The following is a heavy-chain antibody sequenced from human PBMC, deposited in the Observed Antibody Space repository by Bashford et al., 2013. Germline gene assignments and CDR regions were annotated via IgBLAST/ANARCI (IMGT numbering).Heavy chain of an antibody. J-gene: IGHJ4*02. Sequence: SETLSLTCTVSGGSITSYYWSWIRQPPGKGLEWIGYIYYTGTTNYNPSLQSRVTISVDTSKNEFSLRLSSVTAADTAVFYCARHLNSGYDYWGQGTLVTVSS. CDR1: GGSITSYY. CDR3: ARHLNSGYDY. D-gene: IGHD3-22*01. CDR2: IYYTGTT. V-gene: IGHV4-59*08.